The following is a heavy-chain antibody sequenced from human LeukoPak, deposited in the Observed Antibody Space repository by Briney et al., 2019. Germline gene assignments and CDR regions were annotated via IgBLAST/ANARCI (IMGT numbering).Heavy chain of an antibody. Sequence: GGSLRLSCAASGFTFRSYTMSWVRQAPGKGLEWVSVISGSGGNTYYADPVKGRFTISRDNSKNTLYMQMNSLRAEDTAVYYCAKDDAWLRFGEWSQGTLVTVSS. V-gene: IGHV3-23*01. CDR1: GFTFRSYT. J-gene: IGHJ4*02. CDR2: ISGSGGNT. CDR3: AKDDAWLRFGE. D-gene: IGHD3-10*01.